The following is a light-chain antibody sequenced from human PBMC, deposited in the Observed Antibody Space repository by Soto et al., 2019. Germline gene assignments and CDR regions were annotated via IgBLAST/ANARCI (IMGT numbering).Light chain of an antibody. J-gene: IGKJ2*01. Sequence: EVVFTQSPGTLSLSPGERVTLSCRASQSVSSNYLAWYQQKPGQAPRLLIYATSTRATGIADRFSGSGSGTDFTLTISRLEXEDFAVYYCQQYGTAPPRYTFGQGTKVDTK. CDR2: ATS. V-gene: IGKV3-20*01. CDR1: QSVSSNY. CDR3: QQYGTAPPRYT.